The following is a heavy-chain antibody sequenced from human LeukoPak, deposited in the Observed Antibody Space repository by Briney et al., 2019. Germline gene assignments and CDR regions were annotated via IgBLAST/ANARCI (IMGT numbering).Heavy chain of an antibody. CDR1: GYTFTVYY. Sequence: GASVKVSCKASGYTFTVYYMHWVRQAPGQGLEWVGWINPNSGGTNYAQRCQGRVTMTRDTSISTAYMELSRLRSEDTDVYYCARDRNYYDSSGYQTAFDYWGQGTLVTVSS. D-gene: IGHD3-22*01. CDR3: ARDRNYYDSSGYQTAFDY. V-gene: IGHV1-2*02. CDR2: INPNSGGT. J-gene: IGHJ4*02.